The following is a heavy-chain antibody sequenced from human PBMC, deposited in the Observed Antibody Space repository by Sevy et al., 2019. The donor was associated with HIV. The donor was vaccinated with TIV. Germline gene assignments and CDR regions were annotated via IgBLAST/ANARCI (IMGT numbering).Heavy chain of an antibody. CDR2: ISYDGSNK. D-gene: IGHD3-3*01. Sequence: GGSLRLSCAASGFTFSSYAMHWVRQAPGKGLEWVAVISYDGSNKYYADSVKGRFTISRDNSKNTLYLQMNSLRAEDTAMYYCARGATIFGVVIDYYMDVWGKGTTVTVSS. CDR3: ARGATIFGVVIDYYMDV. J-gene: IGHJ6*03. CDR1: GFTFSSYA. V-gene: IGHV3-30*16.